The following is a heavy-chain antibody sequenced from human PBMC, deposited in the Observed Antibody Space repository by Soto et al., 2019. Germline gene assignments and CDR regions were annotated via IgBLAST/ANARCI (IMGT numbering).Heavy chain of an antibody. CDR1: GFTFSDYY. D-gene: IGHD3-3*01. Sequence: GGSLRLSCAASGFTFSDYYMSWIRQAPGKGLEWVSYISSSGSTIYYADSVKGRYTISRDNAKNSLYLQMNSLRAEDTAVYYCARGFLEWAIINYYYMDVWGKGTTVTVSS. CDR3: ARGFLEWAIINYYYMDV. V-gene: IGHV3-11*01. CDR2: ISSSGSTI. J-gene: IGHJ6*03.